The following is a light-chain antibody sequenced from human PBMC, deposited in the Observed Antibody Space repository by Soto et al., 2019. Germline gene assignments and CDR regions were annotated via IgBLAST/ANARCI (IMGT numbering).Light chain of an antibody. V-gene: IGKV3-15*01. CDR3: QHYNNWPPGRT. CDR2: GAS. CDR1: QSVSSN. Sequence: EIVMTQSRATLSVSPLERATLSCRASQSVSSNLAWYQQKPGQSPRLLIYGASTRATGIPARFSGSGSGTEFTLTISSLQSEDSALYYCQHYNNWPPGRTFGQGTKVDIK. J-gene: IGKJ1*01.